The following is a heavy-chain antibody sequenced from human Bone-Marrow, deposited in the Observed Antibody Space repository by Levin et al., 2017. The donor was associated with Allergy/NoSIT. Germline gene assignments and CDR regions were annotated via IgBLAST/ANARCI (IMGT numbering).Heavy chain of an antibody. V-gene: IGHV4-39*01. CDR2: FFYSGTT. CDR1: GGSIRSNNYF. D-gene: IGHD3-10*01. CDR3: ARHMGFYGSGSLWFDP. J-gene: IGHJ5*02. Sequence: SQTLSLTCSVSGGSIRSNNYFWGWIRQPPGKGLEWIGSFFYSGTTYYPPSLKSRVTISVDSSKNYVYLNLSSVTAADTAVHYCARHMGFYGSGSLWFDPWGPGTLAIVSS.